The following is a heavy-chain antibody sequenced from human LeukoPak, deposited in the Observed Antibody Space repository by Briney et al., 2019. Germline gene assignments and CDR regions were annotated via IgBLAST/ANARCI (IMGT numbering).Heavy chain of an antibody. CDR2: ISLAGRT. J-gene: IGHJ4*02. D-gene: IGHD1-26*01. CDR3: SRESGPFCPFGH. CDR1: GGSITTTNY. V-gene: IGHV4-4*02. Sequence: PSETLSLTCGVSGGSITTTNYWSWVRQPPGGGLEWIGEISLAGRTRYNPSLKSRVNISIDESKNHLYLKLASVTAAETAVYYCSRESGPFCPFGHWGQGTLVAVTS.